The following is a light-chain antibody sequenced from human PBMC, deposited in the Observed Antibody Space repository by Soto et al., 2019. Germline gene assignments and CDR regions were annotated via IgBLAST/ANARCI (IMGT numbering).Light chain of an antibody. CDR2: GNS. V-gene: IGLV1-40*01. J-gene: IGLJ3*02. Sequence: QSVLTQPPSVSGAPGQRVTISCTESSSNIGAGYDVHWYQQLPGTAPKLLIYGNSNRPSGVPDRFSGSKSGTSASLAITGLQAEDEADDYCQSYDSSLSALFGGGTKLTVL. CDR1: SSNIGAGYD. CDR3: QSYDSSLSAL.